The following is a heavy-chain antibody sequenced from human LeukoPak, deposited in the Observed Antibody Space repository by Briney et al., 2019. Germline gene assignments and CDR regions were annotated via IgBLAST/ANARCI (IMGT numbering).Heavy chain of an antibody. J-gene: IGHJ4*01. Sequence: PGGSLRLSCAASGFTFSSYAMSWVRQAPGKGLEWVSGISGGGGTTYNADSVKGRFTISRDNSKNTLYLQMNSLRAEDTAVYYCAKGIYSSGWSYFDYWGHGTLVTVSS. CDR2: ISGGGGTT. D-gene: IGHD6-19*01. V-gene: IGHV3-23*01. CDR3: AKGIYSSGWSYFDY. CDR1: GFTFSSYA.